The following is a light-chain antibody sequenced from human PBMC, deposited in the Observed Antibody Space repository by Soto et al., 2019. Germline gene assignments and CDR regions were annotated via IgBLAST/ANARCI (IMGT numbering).Light chain of an antibody. CDR2: EVS. CDR1: RSDVGTSNS. Sequence: QSALTQPASVSGSPGQSITISCTGTRSDVGTSNSVSWYQQHAGKAPKLMIYEVSNRPSGVSNRFSGSKSVYTASLTISGRQAEDEADYYCCSYTSSATLVFGGGTKLTVL. J-gene: IGLJ2*01. CDR3: CSYTSSATLV. V-gene: IGLV2-14*01.